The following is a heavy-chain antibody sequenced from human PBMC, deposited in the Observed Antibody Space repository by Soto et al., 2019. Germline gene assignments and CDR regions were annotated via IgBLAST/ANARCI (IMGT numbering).Heavy chain of an antibody. V-gene: IGHV4-59*01. Sequence: QVQLQESGPGLVKPSETLSLTCTVSGGSISSYYWSWIRQPPGKGLEWLGYIYHSGTTNYNPSLKSRVTILVDTSKSQFSLKLSSVTAADTAVYYCASGGFGGFFDYWCRGTLVTVSS. CDR3: ASGGFGGFFDY. CDR1: GGSISSYY. D-gene: IGHD2-15*01. CDR2: IYHSGTT. J-gene: IGHJ4*02.